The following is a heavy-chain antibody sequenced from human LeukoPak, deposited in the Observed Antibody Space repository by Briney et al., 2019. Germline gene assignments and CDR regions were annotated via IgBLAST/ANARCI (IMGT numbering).Heavy chain of an antibody. D-gene: IGHD3-10*01. CDR2: SRNKANSYTT. CDR1: GSTFSDHY. Sequence: GGSLRLSCAASGSTFSDHYMDWVRQAPGKGLEWVGRSRNKANSYTTEYAASVKGRLTISRDDSNNSLYLQMNSLKTEDTAVYYCARPSFSTSSGNPSDYWGQGTLVTVSS. CDR3: ARPSFSTSSGNPSDY. J-gene: IGHJ4*02. V-gene: IGHV3-72*01.